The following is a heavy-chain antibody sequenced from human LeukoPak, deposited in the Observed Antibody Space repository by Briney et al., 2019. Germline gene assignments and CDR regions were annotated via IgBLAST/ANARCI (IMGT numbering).Heavy chain of an antibody. CDR1: GGSFSGYY. CDR3: ARTSYYDSSGYRSAFDI. D-gene: IGHD3-22*01. V-gene: IGHV4-34*01. CDR2: INHSGST. Sequence: SETLSLTCAVYGGSFSGYYWSWIRQPPGKGLEWIGEINHSGSTNYNPSLKSRVTISVDTSKNQFSLKLSSVTAADTAVYYCARTSYYDSSGYRSAFDIWGRGTMVTVSS. J-gene: IGHJ3*02.